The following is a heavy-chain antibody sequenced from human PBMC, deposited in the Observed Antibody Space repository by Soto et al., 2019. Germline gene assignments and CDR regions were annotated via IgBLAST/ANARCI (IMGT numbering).Heavy chain of an antibody. CDR2: ISYDGSNK. J-gene: IGHJ4*02. CDR1: GFTFSSYG. Sequence: PGGSLRLSCAASGFTFSSYGMHWVRQAPGKGLEWVAVISYDGSNKYYADSVKGRFTISRDNSKNTLYLQMNSLRAEDTAVYYCAKDTRVESSGWYFEYWGQGTLVNGSA. V-gene: IGHV3-30*18. D-gene: IGHD6-19*01. CDR3: AKDTRVESSGWYFEY.